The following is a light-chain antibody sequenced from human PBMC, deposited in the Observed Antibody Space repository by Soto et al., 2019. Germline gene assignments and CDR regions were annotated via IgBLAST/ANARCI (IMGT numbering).Light chain of an antibody. CDR2: KAS. CDR3: QQYSDYPVT. CDR1: QSISSL. Sequence: DIQMTQSPSTLSASVGDRVTLTCRASQSISSLLAWYQQKPGKAPKFLIYKASGLESGVPSRFSGSGSGTEFILTISGLQPDDFATYYCQQYSDYPVTFGQGTKLEIK. V-gene: IGKV1-5*03. J-gene: IGKJ2*01.